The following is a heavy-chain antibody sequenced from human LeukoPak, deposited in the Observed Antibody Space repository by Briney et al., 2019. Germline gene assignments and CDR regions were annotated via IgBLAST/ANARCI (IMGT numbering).Heavy chain of an antibody. CDR3: ARDGYYYDSRGVWYFDY. CDR1: GGSISSGGYY. D-gene: IGHD3-22*01. V-gene: IGHV4-31*03. CDR2: IYYSGST. Sequence: PSETLSLTCTVSGGSISSGGYYWSWIRQHPGKGLEWIGYIYYSGSTYYNPSLKSRVTISVDTSKNQFSLKLSSVTAADTAVYYCARDGYYYDSRGVWYFDYWGQGALVTVSS. J-gene: IGHJ4*02.